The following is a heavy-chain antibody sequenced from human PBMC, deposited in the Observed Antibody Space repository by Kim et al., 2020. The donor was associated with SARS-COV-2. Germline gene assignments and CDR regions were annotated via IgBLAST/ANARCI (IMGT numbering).Heavy chain of an antibody. D-gene: IGHD6-19*01. J-gene: IGHJ4*02. CDR3: TRAVAGTGHFDY. V-gene: IGHV6-1*01. Sequence: NDFAVSVKSRITINPDTSKNQFSLQLNPVTPEDTAVYYCTRAVAGTGHFDYWGQGTLVTVSS. CDR2: N.